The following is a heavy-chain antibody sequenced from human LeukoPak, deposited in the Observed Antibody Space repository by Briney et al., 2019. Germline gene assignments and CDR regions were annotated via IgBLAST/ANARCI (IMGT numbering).Heavy chain of an antibody. CDR1: GYTFTGYY. CDR3: ARRADSSGYYYFDY. D-gene: IGHD3-22*01. V-gene: IGHV1-2*02. CDR2: INPNSGGT. J-gene: IGHJ4*02. Sequence: ASVKVSCKASGYTFTGYYMHWVRQAPGQGLEWMGWINPNSGGTNYAQKFQGRVTMTRDTSISTAYMELSRLRSDDTAVYYCARRADSSGYYYFDYWGQGTLVTVSS.